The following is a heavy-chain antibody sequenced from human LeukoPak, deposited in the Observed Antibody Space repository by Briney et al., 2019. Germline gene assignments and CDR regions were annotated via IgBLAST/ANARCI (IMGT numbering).Heavy chain of an antibody. D-gene: IGHD3-16*02. Sequence: GASVKVSCKASRYTFTSYAMHWVRQAPGQGLEWMGWINTNTGNPTYAQGFTGRFVFSLDTSVSTAYLQISSLKAEDSAVYYCARVIGRLGELSSLWGQGTLVTVSS. V-gene: IGHV7-4-1*02. J-gene: IGHJ4*02. CDR1: RYTFTSYA. CDR3: ARVIGRLGELSSL. CDR2: INTNTGNP.